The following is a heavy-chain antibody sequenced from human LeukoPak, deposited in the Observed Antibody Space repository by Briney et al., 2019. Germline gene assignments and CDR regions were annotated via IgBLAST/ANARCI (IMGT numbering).Heavy chain of an antibody. CDR3: ARRGGSGWYVYFDY. CDR2: IYYSGST. J-gene: IGHJ4*02. CDR1: GGSISSYY. D-gene: IGHD6-19*01. Sequence: SETLSLTCTVSGGSISSYYWSWIRQPPGKGLEWIGYIYYSGSTNYNPSLKSRVTILVDTSKNQFSLKLSSVTAADTAVYYCARRGGSGWYVYFDYWGQGTLVTVSS. V-gene: IGHV4-59*08.